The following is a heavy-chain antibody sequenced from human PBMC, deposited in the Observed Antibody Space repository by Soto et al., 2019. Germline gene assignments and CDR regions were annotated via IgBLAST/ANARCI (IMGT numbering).Heavy chain of an antibody. J-gene: IGHJ4*02. V-gene: IGHV4-59*02. Sequence: TSETLSLTCTVSGGSVSSYYWSWIRQPPGKGLEWIGYIYYSGSTNYNPSLKSRVTISVDTSKNQFSLKLSSVTAADTAVYYCARGDYSSDGDGYFDYWGQGTLVTVSS. D-gene: IGHD6-25*01. CDR1: GGSVSSYY. CDR3: ARGDYSSDGDGYFDY. CDR2: IYYSGST.